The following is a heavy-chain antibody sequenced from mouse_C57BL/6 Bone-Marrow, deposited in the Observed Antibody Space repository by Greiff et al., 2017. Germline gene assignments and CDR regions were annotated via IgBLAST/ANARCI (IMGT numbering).Heavy chain of an antibody. CDR1: GYAFSSSW. D-gene: IGHD2-2*01. V-gene: IGHV1-82*01. Sequence: QVQLQQSGPELVKPGASVKISCKASGYAFSSSWLNWVKQRPGKGLEWIGRIYPGAGDTNYNGKFKGKATLTADKSSSTAYMQLSSLTSEDSAVYFCARNGYYFDYWGQGTTLTVSS. CDR2: IYPGAGDT. J-gene: IGHJ2*01. CDR3: ARNGYYFDY.